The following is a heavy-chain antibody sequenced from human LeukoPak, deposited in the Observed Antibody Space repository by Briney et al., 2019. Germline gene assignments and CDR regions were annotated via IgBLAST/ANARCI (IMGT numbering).Heavy chain of an antibody. CDR1: GYTFISYF. Sequence: GASVKVSCKASGYTFISYFMHWVRQAPGQGLEWMGIIYPSAGGTTYAQRFQDRVTLTRDTSTSTVYMELSTLRSDDTAVYYCARAEEKSRAYYYYAMDVWGQGTTVIVSS. V-gene: IGHV1-46*01. D-gene: IGHD1-14*01. CDR3: ARAEEKSRAYYYYAMDV. J-gene: IGHJ6*02. CDR2: IYPSAGGT.